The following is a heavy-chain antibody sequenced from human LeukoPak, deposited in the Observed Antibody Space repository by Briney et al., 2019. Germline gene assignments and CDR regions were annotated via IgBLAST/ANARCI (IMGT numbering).Heavy chain of an antibody. CDR2: MNTNSGNT. J-gene: IGHJ6*02. D-gene: IGHD3-10*01. CDR1: GYIFTSYD. Sequence: ASVKVSCKASGYIFTSYDINWVRQATGQGLEWMGWMNTNSGNTGYAQKFQGRVTMTRNTSISTAYIELSSLTSEDTAVYYCARGIRVRGVIRYYGMDDWGQGTTVTVSS. V-gene: IGHV1-8*01. CDR3: ARGIRVRGVIRYYGMDD.